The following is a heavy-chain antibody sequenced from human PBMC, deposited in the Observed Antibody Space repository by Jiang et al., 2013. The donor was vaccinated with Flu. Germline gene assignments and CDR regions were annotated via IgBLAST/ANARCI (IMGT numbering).Heavy chain of an antibody. V-gene: IGHV1-2*02. CDR3: ASALGQRGYNYGWGFDY. J-gene: IGHJ4*02. D-gene: IGHD5-18*01. Sequence: GAEVKKPGASVKVSCKASGYTFTGYYMHWVRQAPGQGLEWMGWINPNSGGTNYAQKFQGRVTLTRDTSISTAYMELSRLTSDDTAVYYCASALGQRGYNYGWGFDYWGQGTLVTVSS. CDR1: GYTFTGYY. CDR2: INPNSGGT.